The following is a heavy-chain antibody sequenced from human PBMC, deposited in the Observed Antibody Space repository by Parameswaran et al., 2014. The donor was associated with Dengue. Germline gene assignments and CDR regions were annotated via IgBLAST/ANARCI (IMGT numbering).Heavy chain of an antibody. V-gene: IGHV1-69*01. CDR2: IIPIFGTA. Sequence: SWVRQAPGQGLEWMGGIIPIFGTANYAQKFQGRVTITADESTSTAYMELSSLRSEDTAVYYCARGEQYYYDSSGYRDAFDIWGQGTMVTVSS. CDR3: ARGEQYYYDSSGYRDAFDI. D-gene: IGHD3-22*01. J-gene: IGHJ3*02.